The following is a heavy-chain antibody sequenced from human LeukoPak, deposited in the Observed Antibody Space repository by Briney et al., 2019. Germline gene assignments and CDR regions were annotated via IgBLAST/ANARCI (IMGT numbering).Heavy chain of an antibody. CDR3: AGLVGRYSSGLYYYYFDY. CDR1: GDSINSLDL. D-gene: IGHD3-22*01. J-gene: IGHJ4*02. Sequence: TLSLTCTVSGDSINSLDLWSWVRQPPGKGLEWIGEMYLSGTTHSNPSVKSRVTISIDKSKNQFFLNLSSVTAADTAVYYCAGLVGRYSSGLYYYYFDYWGQGTLVTVSS. CDR2: MYLSGTT. V-gene: IGHV4-4*02.